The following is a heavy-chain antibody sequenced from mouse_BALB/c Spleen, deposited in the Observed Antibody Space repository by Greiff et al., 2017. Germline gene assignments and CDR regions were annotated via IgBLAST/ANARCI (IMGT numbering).Heavy chain of an antibody. Sequence: EVQVVESGGGLVQPGGSRKLSCAASGFTFSSFGMHWVRQAPEKGLEWVAYISSGSSTIYYADTVKGRFTISRDNPKDTLFLQMTSLRSEDTAMYYCARSRYGSDYAMDYWGQGTSVTVSS. CDR2: ISSGSSTI. D-gene: IGHD1-1*01. J-gene: IGHJ4*01. CDR3: ARSRYGSDYAMDY. V-gene: IGHV5-17*02. CDR1: GFTFSSFG.